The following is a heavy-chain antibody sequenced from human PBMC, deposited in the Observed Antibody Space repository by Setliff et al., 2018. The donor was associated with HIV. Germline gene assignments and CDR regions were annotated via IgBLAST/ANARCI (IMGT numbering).Heavy chain of an antibody. J-gene: IGHJ6*03. CDR2: IIPILGIA. D-gene: IGHD3-3*01. V-gene: IGHV1-69*10. CDR3: ARAYYYNFWSGYPLVYYYYYMDV. CDR1: GGTFSSYA. Sequence: PGASVKVSCKASGGTFSSYAISWVRQAPGQGLEWMGGIIPILGIANYAQKFQGRVTITADKSTSTAYMELSSLRSEDTAVYYCARAYYYNFWSGYPLVYYYYYMDVWGKGTTVTVSS.